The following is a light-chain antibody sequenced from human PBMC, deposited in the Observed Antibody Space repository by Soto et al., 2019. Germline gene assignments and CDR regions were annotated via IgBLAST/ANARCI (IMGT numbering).Light chain of an antibody. CDR3: SSHAGGNNYV. V-gene: IGLV2-8*01. CDR2: EVS. Sequence: QSALTQPPSASGSPGQSVTISCTGTSGDVGGYNYVSWYQQHPGKAPKLMIYEVSQRPSGVPDRFSGSKSGNTASLTVSGLQAEDEADYYCSSHAGGNNYVFGTGIKLTVL. J-gene: IGLJ1*01. CDR1: SGDVGGYNY.